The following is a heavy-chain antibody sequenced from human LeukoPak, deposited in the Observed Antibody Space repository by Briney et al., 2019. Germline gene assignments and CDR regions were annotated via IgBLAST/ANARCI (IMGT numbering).Heavy chain of an antibody. CDR3: ARDDYYYDSSGYRDYGMDV. CDR1: GLTFSSYA. J-gene: IGHJ6*02. V-gene: IGHV3-23*01. D-gene: IGHD3-22*01. Sequence: GGSLRLSCAASGLTFSSYAMSWVRQAPGKGLEWVSGISGSGGSTYYADSVKGRFTISRDNSKNTLYLQMNSLRAEDTAVYYCARDDYYYDSSGYRDYGMDVWGQGTTVTVSS. CDR2: ISGSGGST.